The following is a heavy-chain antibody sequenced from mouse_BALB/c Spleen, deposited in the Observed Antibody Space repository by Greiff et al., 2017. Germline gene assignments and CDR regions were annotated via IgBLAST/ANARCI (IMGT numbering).Heavy chain of an antibody. CDR2: IRLKSNNYAT. J-gene: IGHJ3*01. CDR1: GFTFSNYW. V-gene: IGHV6-6*02. Sequence: EVKLMESGGGLVQPGGSMKLSCVASGFTFSNYWMNWVRQSPEKGLEWVAEIRLKSNNYATHYAESVKGRFTISRDDSKSSVYLQMNNLRAEDTGIYYCTRSLTWFAYWGQGTLVTVSA. CDR3: TRSLTWFAY. D-gene: IGHD1-2*01.